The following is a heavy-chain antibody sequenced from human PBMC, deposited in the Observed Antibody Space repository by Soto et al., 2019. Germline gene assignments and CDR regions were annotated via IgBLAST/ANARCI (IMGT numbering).Heavy chain of an antibody. D-gene: IGHD5-18*01. Sequence: QVQLVQSGDEVRKPGSSVKVSCKASGYIFVNYGIAWVRQAPGQGLEWMGWISPYSGNTHYASKVQGRLTMTTHTSPSTGYRDLGSLTSGDTAVDYWAMVDTYVTPTPLNVWGKGTTVTVSP. V-gene: IGHV1-18*01. CDR3: AMVDTYVTPTPLNV. CDR2: ISPYSGNT. CDR1: GYIFVNYG. J-gene: IGHJ6*04.